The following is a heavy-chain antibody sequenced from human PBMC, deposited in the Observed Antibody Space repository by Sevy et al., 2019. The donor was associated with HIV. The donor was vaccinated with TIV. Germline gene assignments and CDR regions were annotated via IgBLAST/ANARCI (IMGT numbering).Heavy chain of an antibody. Sequence: GGSLRLSCAASGFIFNDYAMHWVRQAPGKGLEWVVVISDDGNNKYYTDSVEGGFTISRDNSKDTLYLQMNSLRAVDTAICYCAREGSPYRNIRYCSGDNCYYNWFDPWGQGTLVTVSS. CDR3: AREGSPYRNIRYCSGDNCYYNWFDP. V-gene: IGHV3-30*10. D-gene: IGHD2-15*01. J-gene: IGHJ5*02. CDR2: ISDDGNNK. CDR1: GFIFNDYA.